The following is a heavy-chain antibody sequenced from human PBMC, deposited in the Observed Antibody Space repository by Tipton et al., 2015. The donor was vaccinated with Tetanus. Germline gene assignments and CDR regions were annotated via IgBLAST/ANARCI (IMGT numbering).Heavy chain of an antibody. CDR1: GGLITAGGYS. CDR2: IYQTDST. Sequence: TLSLTCNVSGGLITAGGYSWGWIRQPPGQGLEWLGYIYQTDSTYYNPSVRSRLTLSLQRSKNQVSLKLSSVTAADAAVYYCARGTGDYWGQGTLVTVSS. J-gene: IGHJ4*02. CDR3: ARGTGDY. D-gene: IGHD1-14*01. V-gene: IGHV4-30-2*01.